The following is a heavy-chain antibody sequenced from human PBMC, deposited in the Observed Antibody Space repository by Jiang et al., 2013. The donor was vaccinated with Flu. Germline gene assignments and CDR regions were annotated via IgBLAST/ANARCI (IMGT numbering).Heavy chain of an antibody. J-gene: IGHJ6*03. CDR3: ARGIVVVPAANEKKYYYYYMDV. Sequence: SGAEVKKPGSSVKVSCKASGGTFSSYAISWVRQAPGQGLEWMGGIIPMFGTPNYAQKFQGRVTITADEFTNTAYMELSSLRSEDTAVYYCARGIVVVPAANEKKYYYYYMDVWGKGTTVSVSS. CDR1: GGTFSSYA. CDR2: IIPMFGTP. D-gene: IGHD2-2*01. V-gene: IGHV1-69*01.